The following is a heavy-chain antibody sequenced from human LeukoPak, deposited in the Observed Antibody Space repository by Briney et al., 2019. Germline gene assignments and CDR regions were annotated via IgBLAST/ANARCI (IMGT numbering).Heavy chain of an antibody. Sequence: PGGSLRLSCAASGFTFSSYAMHWDRQAPGKGLEWVAVISYDGSNKYYADSVKGRFTISRDNSKNTLYLQMNSLRAEDTAVYYCAKGHCSGGSCLRDFDYWGQGTLVTVSS. D-gene: IGHD2-15*01. V-gene: IGHV3-30-3*01. J-gene: IGHJ4*02. CDR1: GFTFSSYA. CDR2: ISYDGSNK. CDR3: AKGHCSGGSCLRDFDY.